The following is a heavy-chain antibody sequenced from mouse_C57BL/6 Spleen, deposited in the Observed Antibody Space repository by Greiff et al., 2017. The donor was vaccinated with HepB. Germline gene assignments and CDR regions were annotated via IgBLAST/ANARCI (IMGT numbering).Heavy chain of an antibody. Sequence: QLKESGPGLVKPSQSLSLTCTVTGYSITSGYGWNWIRQCPGNKLEWMGYISYSGSTNYNPSLKSRISITRDTSKNQFFLQLNSVTTEDTATYYCARTARIKYWGQGTTLTVSS. J-gene: IGHJ2*01. CDR1: GYSITSGYG. V-gene: IGHV3-2*02. D-gene: IGHD1-2*01. CDR2: ISYSGST. CDR3: ARTARIKY.